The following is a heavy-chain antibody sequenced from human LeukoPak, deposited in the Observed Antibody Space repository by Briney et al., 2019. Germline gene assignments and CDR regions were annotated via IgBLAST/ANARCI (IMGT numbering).Heavy chain of an antibody. CDR1: GYTFTSYD. V-gene: IGHV1-8*01. D-gene: IGHD5-12*01. CDR2: MSPDSGYA. CDR3: EIYTGYDSF. J-gene: IGHJ4*02. Sequence: ASVKVSCKASGYTFTSYDITWVRQATGQGLEWMGWMSPDSGYAGYAQTFQGRVTLTRNTSVSTAFMELSSLRSEDTAVYYCEIYTGYDSFWGQGTLVTVSS.